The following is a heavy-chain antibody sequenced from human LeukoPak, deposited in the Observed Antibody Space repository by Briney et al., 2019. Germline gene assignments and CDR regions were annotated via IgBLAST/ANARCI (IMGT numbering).Heavy chain of an antibody. V-gene: IGHV3-7*01. D-gene: IGHD6-6*01. CDR2: IKQDGSEK. CDR3: ARDRTAAWTDDAFDI. Sequence: GGSLRLSCAASGFTFSSYWMSWVRQAPGKGLEWVANIKQDGSEKYYVDSVKGRFTISRGNAKNSLYLQMNSLRAEDTAVYYCARDRTAAWTDDAFDIWGQGTMVTVSS. J-gene: IGHJ3*02. CDR1: GFTFSSYW.